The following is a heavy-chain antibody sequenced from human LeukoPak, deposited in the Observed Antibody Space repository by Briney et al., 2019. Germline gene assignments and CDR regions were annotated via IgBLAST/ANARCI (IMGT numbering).Heavy chain of an antibody. CDR1: GGTFSSYA. Sequence: GASVKVSCKASGGTFSSYAISWVRQAPGQGLEWMGGIIPIFGTANYAQKFQGRVTITADESTSTAYMELSSLRSEDTAVYYCAGEAHLLDSRGPAYFYYWGQGTLVTVSS. V-gene: IGHV1-69*13. CDR3: AGEAHLLDSRGPAYFYY. J-gene: IGHJ4*02. CDR2: IIPIFGTA. D-gene: IGHD3-22*01.